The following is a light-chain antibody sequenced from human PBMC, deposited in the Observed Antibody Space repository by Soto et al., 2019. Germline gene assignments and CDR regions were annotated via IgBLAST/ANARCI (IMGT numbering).Light chain of an antibody. J-gene: IGLJ2*01. CDR3: VYYAGSSTVI. CDR2: EGN. Sequence: QSALTQPASVSGSPGQSITISCTGTSGDIGTYNLVSWYQQQPGRTPKLIIFEGNKRPSGVSNRFSASKSGNTASLAISVLQAEDEADYHCVYYAGSSTVICGGGTKLTVL. V-gene: IGLV2-23*01. CDR1: SGDIGTYNL.